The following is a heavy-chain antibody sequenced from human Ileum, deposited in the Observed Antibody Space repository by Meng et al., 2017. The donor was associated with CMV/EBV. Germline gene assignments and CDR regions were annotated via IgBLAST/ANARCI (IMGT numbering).Heavy chain of an antibody. J-gene: IGHJ3*02. CDR2: ISGSSNRI. Sequence: GGSLRLSCAASGFIFSSYGRHRVRQAPGRGLEWVSSISGSSNRIYYGDSVKGRFDISRVNARNSLYLQMNSQRAEDTAVYYCTRDASLVPGYCSDSVLGALDIWGQGTMVTVSS. CDR3: TRDASLVPGYCSDSVLGALDI. V-gene: IGHV3-21*01. D-gene: IGHD2-15*01. CDR1: GFIFSSYG.